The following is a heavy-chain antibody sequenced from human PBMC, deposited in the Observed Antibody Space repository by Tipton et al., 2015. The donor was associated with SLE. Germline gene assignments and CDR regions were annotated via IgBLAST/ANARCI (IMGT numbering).Heavy chain of an antibody. CDR2: IDQSGST. Sequence: TLSLTCDVYGGFLRDYFWSWIRQPPGKGLEWIGEIDQSGSTNYNPSLKSRVIMSGDTSKNEFSLKLISVTAADTAVYYCVRGQSATGEFDSWGQGTQVTVSS. CDR1: GGFLRDYF. D-gene: IGHD3-16*01. CDR3: VRGQSATGEFDS. V-gene: IGHV4-34*01. J-gene: IGHJ4*02.